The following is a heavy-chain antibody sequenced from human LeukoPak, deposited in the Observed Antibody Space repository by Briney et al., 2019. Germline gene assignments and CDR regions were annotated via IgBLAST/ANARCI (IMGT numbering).Heavy chain of an antibody. CDR1: GGSISSGGYY. V-gene: IGHV4-31*03. D-gene: IGHD1-26*01. CDR3: ARGSMGAHPFFDY. CDR2: IYYSGST. Sequence: SQTLSLTCTVSGGSISSGGYYWSWIRQHPGKGLEWIGYIYYSGSTNYNPSLKSRVTISVDTSKNQFSLKLSSVTAAGTAVYYCARGSMGAHPFFDYWGQGTLVTVSS. J-gene: IGHJ4*02.